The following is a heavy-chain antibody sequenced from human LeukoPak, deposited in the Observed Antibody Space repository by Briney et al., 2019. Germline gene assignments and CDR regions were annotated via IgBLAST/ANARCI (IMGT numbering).Heavy chain of an antibody. V-gene: IGHV4-39*07. Sequence: GSLRLSCAASGFTFSSYRMNWVRQPPGKGLEWIGSIYYSGSTYYNPSLKSRVTISVDTSKNQFSLKPSSVTAADTAVYYCAREDYGDYVVDYWGQGTLVTVSS. CDR3: AREDYGDYVVDY. CDR1: GFTFSSYRMN. J-gene: IGHJ4*02. CDR2: IYYSGST. D-gene: IGHD4-17*01.